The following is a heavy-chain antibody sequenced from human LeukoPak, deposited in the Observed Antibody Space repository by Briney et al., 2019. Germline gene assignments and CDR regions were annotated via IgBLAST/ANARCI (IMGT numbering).Heavy chain of an antibody. J-gene: IGHJ4*02. D-gene: IGHD2-2*01. V-gene: IGHV3-30*02. CDR1: GFTFSSYG. CDR3: ARNAVPAAQIDY. CDR2: IRYDGSNK. Sequence: GGSLRLSCAASGFTFSSYGMHWVRQAPGKGLEWVAFIRYDGSNKYYADSVKGRFTISRDNSKNTLYLQMNSLRAEDTAVYYCARNAVPAAQIDYWGQGTLVTVSS.